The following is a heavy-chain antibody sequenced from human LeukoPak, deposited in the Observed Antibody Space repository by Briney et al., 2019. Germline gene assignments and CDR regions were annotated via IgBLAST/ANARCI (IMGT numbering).Heavy chain of an antibody. J-gene: IGHJ3*02. D-gene: IGHD3-10*01. CDR2: IYYSGST. CDR1: GGSISSYY. Sequence: SETLSLTCTVSGGSISSYYWSWIRQPPGKGLEWIGSIYYSGSTHYNSSLKSRVTISVDTSKNQFFLKLSSVTAADTAVYYCARPGTGAFDIWGQGTMVTV. V-gene: IGHV4-39*01. CDR3: ARPGTGAFDI.